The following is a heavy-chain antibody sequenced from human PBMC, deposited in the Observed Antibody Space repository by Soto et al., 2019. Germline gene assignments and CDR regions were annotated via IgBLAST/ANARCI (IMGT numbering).Heavy chain of an antibody. CDR2: VNPSGGST. CDR3: AREYLVLALDY. J-gene: IGHJ4*02. Sequence: ASVKVSCKASGYTFTSYYMHWVRQAPGQGLEWMGIVNPSGGSTSYAQKFQGRVTMTRDTSTSTVYMEMSSLRSEDTAVYYCAREYLVLALDYWGQGTLVTVSS. D-gene: IGHD3-3*02. V-gene: IGHV1-46*01. CDR1: GYTFTSYY.